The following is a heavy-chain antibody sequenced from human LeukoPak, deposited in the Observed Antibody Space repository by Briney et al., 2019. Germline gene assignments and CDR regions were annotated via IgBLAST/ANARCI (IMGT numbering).Heavy chain of an antibody. CDR1: GYTFTSYG. J-gene: IGHJ3*02. CDR2: ISAYNGNT. V-gene: IGHV1-18*01. CDR3: ARDLQYCSSTSCYFAFDI. D-gene: IGHD2-2*01. Sequence: ASVKVSCKASGYTFTSYGISWVRQAPGQGLEWMGWISAYNGNTNYAQTLQGRVTMTTDTSTSTAYMELRSLRSDDTAVYYCARDLQYCSSTSCYFAFDIWGQGTMITVSS.